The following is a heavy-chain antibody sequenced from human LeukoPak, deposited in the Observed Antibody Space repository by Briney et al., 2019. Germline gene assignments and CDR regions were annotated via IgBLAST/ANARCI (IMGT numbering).Heavy chain of an antibody. D-gene: IGHD2-21*02. V-gene: IGHV3-23*01. CDR1: GFTFNSYS. J-gene: IGHJ4*02. Sequence: GGSLRLSCVASGFTFNSYSMSWVRQAPGKGLEWVSLISNGGTTYYADSVKGRFTLSRDISENTLYLQMNSLRAEDTAVYYCAKEARQCGPDCFSLLDCWGQRSRLTVSS. CDR2: ISNGGTT. CDR3: AKEARQCGPDCFSLLDC.